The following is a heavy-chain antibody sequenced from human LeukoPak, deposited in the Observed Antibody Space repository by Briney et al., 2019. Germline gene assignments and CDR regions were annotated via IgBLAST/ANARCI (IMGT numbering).Heavy chain of an antibody. CDR3: AKDGVLEDAFDI. CDR2: ISGSGGST. CDR1: GFTFSSYA. Sequence: GGSLRLSRAASGFTFSSYAMSWVRQAPGKGLEWVSAISGSGGSTYYADSVKGRFTISRGNSKNTLYLQMNSLRAEDTAVYYCAKDGVLEDAFDIWGQGTMVTVSS. D-gene: IGHD1-1*01. J-gene: IGHJ3*02. V-gene: IGHV3-23*01.